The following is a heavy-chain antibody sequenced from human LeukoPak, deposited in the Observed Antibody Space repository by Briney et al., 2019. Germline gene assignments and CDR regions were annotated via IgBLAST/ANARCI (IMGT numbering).Heavy chain of an antibody. Sequence: PSETLSLTCTVSGASISSYYWSWIRQPPGKGLEWIGYIFYRGATHYNPSLKSRVTLSVDTSKNQFSLRLTSVTAAVTAVLFWAXXPXXAXXXXHQFDYXGQXILVTVFS. V-gene: IGHV4-59*01. CDR2: IFYRGAT. CDR3: AXXPXXAXXXXHQFDY. J-gene: IGHJ4*02. CDR1: GASISSYY.